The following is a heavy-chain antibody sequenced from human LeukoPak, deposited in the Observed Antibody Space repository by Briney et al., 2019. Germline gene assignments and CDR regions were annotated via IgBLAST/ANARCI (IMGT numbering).Heavy chain of an antibody. Sequence: SETLSLTCAVSGYSISSGYYWGWIRQPPGKGLEWIGSIYHSGSTYYNPSLKSRVTISVDTPKNQFSLKLSSVTAADTAVYYCARRLNPDYWGQGTLVTVSS. CDR3: ARRLNPDY. CDR1: GYSISSGYY. V-gene: IGHV4-38-2*01. J-gene: IGHJ4*02. D-gene: IGHD2-8*01. CDR2: IYHSGST.